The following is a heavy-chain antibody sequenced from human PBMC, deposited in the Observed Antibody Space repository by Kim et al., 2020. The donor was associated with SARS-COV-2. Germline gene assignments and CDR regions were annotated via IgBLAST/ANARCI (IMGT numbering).Heavy chain of an antibody. V-gene: IGHV3-30*18. J-gene: IGHJ3*02. Sequence: GGSLRLSCAASGFTFSSYGMHWVRQAPGKGLEWVAFISYDGSNKYYADSVKGRFTISRDNSKNTLYLQMNSLRAEDTAVYYCAKGRNRMVKLIIAYCGGDCPDAFDIWGQGTMVTVSS. CDR1: GFTFSSYG. D-gene: IGHD2-21*02. CDR3: AKGRNRMVKLIIAYCGGDCPDAFDI. CDR2: ISYDGSNK.